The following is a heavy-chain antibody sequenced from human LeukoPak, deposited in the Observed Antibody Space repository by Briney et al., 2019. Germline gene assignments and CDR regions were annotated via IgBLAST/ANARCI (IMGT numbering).Heavy chain of an antibody. CDR2: IIPVFQTP. CDR1: GATFSNSG. Sequence: ASVKVSCKASGATFSNSGINWVRQAPGQGLEWMGGIIPVFQTPNYAHKFQGRVTITTDESTTTAYMELSSLRSDDTAVYYCARLRSDILTGWRGFYYFDYWGQGTLVTVSS. D-gene: IGHD3-9*01. V-gene: IGHV1-69*05. J-gene: IGHJ4*02. CDR3: ARLRSDILTGWRGFYYFDY.